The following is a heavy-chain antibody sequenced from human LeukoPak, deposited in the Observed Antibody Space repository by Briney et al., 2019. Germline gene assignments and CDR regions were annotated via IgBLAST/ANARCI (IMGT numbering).Heavy chain of an antibody. V-gene: IGHV1-46*01. CDR2: INPTGTGT. J-gene: IGHJ5*02. CDR1: GYTFITNW. Sequence: GASVKVSCKASGYTFITNWMHWVRQAPGQGLEWIGLINPTGTGTLYAQKFQGRVTMTRDMSTSTDYMELSSLRSEDTAVYYCARDNSVGDTAWWFDPWGQGTLITVSS. CDR3: ARDNSVGDTAWWFDP. D-gene: IGHD1-26*01.